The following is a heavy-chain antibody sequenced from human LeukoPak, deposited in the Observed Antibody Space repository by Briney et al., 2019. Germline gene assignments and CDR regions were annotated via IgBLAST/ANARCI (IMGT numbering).Heavy chain of an antibody. D-gene: IGHD5-18*01. CDR1: GGSISSYY. J-gene: IGHJ4*02. Sequence: SETLSLTCTVSGGSISSYYWSWIRQPPGKGLEWIGYIYYSGGTNYNPSLKSRVTISVDTSKNQFSLKLSSVTAADTAVYYCARRRVDTAMVTFGFDYWGQGTLVTVSS. V-gene: IGHV4-59*08. CDR3: ARRRVDTAMVTFGFDY. CDR2: IYYSGGT.